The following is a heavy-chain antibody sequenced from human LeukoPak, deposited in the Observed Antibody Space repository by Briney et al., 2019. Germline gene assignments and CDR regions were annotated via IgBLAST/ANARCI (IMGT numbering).Heavy chain of an antibody. Sequence: ASVKVSCKASGYTFTSYYMHWVRQAPGQGLEWMGIINPSGGSTSYAQKFQGRVTMTRDTSTSTVYMELSSLRSEDTAVYYCASSHPGYQLLWSPIDYWGQGTLVTVSS. CDR3: ASSHPGYQLLWSPIDY. CDR2: INPSGGST. CDR1: GYTFTSYY. J-gene: IGHJ4*02. V-gene: IGHV1-46*01. D-gene: IGHD2-2*01.